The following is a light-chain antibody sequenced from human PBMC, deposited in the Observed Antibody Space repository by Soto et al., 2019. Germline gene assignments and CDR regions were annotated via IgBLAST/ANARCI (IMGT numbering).Light chain of an antibody. Sequence: IQMTQSPSSLSAFVGDRVTITCQAREDIRNFLNWYQQKPGKAPKLLIYDASNLETEVPSRFSGSGSGTDFSFTISSLQPEDIATYYCQQYDNLPITFGQGTRLEIK. J-gene: IGKJ5*01. CDR2: DAS. V-gene: IGKV1-33*01. CDR1: EDIRNF. CDR3: QQYDNLPIT.